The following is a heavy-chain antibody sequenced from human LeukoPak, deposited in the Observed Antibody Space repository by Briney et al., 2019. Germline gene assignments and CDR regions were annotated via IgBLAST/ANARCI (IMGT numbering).Heavy chain of an antibody. CDR1: GYTLTELS. CDR2: FDPEDGET. Sequence: ASVKVSCKVSGYTLTELSMHWVRQAPGKGLEWMGGFDPEDGETIYAQKFQGRVTMTEDTSTDTAYMELSSLRSEDTAVYYCATALFDSSSWYKYFQHWGQGTLVTVSS. CDR3: ATALFDSSSWYKYFQH. V-gene: IGHV1-24*01. D-gene: IGHD6-13*01. J-gene: IGHJ1*01.